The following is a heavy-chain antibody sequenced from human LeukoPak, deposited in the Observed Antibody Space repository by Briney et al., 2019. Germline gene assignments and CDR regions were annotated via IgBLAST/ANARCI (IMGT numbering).Heavy chain of an antibody. CDR3: ARDDSAGWYDYFGY. V-gene: IGHV3-11*01. J-gene: IGHJ4*02. CDR2: IISGGGTI. Sequence: PGGSLRLSCAASGFTFSDYSMSWIRQAPGKGLEWVSYIISGGGTIYYADSVKGRFTISRDNAKNSLYLQMNDLRAQHSAVYYCARDDSAGWYDYFGYWGEGGLVTV. D-gene: IGHD6-19*01. CDR1: GFTFSDYS.